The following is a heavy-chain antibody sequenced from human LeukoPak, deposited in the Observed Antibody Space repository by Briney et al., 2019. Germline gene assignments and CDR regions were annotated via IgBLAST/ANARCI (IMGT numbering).Heavy chain of an antibody. J-gene: IGHJ5*02. CDR1: GYTFTSYD. V-gene: IGHV1-8*01. Sequence: ASVKVSCKASGYTFTSYDINWVRQAPGQGLEWMGWMNPNSGNTGYAQKFQGRVAMTRNTSIGTAYMELSSLRSEDTAVYYCARGMGPNWFDPWGQGTLVTVSS. CDR2: MNPNSGNT. CDR3: ARGMGPNWFDP.